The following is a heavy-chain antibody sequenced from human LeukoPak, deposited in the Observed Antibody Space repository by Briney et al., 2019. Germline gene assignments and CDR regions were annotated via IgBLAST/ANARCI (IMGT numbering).Heavy chain of an antibody. V-gene: IGHV3-48*03. CDR3: AREASGYSYGLDAFDI. Sequence: PGGSLRLSCAASGFTFSNYEMNRVRQAPGKGLEWVSYISSSGSSIYYADSVKGRFTISRDNAKNSLYLQMNSLRAEDTAVYYCAREASGYSYGLDAFDIWGQGTMVTVSS. CDR2: ISSSGSSI. J-gene: IGHJ3*02. CDR1: GFTFSNYE. D-gene: IGHD5-18*01.